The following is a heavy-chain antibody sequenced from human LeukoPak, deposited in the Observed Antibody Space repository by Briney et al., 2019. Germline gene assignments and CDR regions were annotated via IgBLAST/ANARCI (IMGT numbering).Heavy chain of an antibody. Sequence: ASVKVSCKASGYTFTGYYMHRVRQAPGQGLEWMGWINPNSGGTNYAQKFQGRVTMTRDTSISTAYMELSRLRSDDTAVYYCARDLSSSWYEHLLDYWGQGTLVTVSS. CDR2: INPNSGGT. CDR3: ARDLSSSWYEHLLDY. V-gene: IGHV1-2*02. D-gene: IGHD6-13*01. CDR1: GYTFTGYY. J-gene: IGHJ4*02.